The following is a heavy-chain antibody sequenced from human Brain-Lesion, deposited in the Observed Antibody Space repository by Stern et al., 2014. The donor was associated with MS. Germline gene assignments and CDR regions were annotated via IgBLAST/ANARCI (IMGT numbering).Heavy chain of an antibody. D-gene: IGHD2-2*01. J-gene: IGHJ6*02. CDR3: ARDHFTTSLDV. Sequence: QLQLQESGPGLVKPSQTLSLTCTVSGGSISSDNYYWTWIRQHPGQGLEWIGRIYYSGTTYYNPSLKSRVSITVDTSKNLFSLRLSSVTAADTAVYYCARDHFTTSLDVWGHGTTVTVS. V-gene: IGHV4-31*03. CDR2: IYYSGTT. CDR1: GGSISSDNYY.